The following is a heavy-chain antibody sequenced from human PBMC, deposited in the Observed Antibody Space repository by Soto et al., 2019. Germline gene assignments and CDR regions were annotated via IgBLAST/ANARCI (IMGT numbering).Heavy chain of an antibody. J-gene: IGHJ4*02. CDR2: IYYSGST. D-gene: IGHD4-17*01. CDR1: GGSISSNSYY. Sequence: PSETLSLTCTVSGGSISSNSYYWGWIRQPPGKGLEWIGSIYYSGSTYYNPSLKSRVTISVDTSKNQFSLKLSSVTAADTAVYYCARHNDGDYYYFDYWGQVTLVTVSS. V-gene: IGHV4-39*01. CDR3: ARHNDGDYYYFDY.